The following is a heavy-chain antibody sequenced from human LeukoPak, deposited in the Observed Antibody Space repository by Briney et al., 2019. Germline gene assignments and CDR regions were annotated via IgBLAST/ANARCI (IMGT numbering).Heavy chain of an antibody. Sequence: IPSETLSLTCTVSGGSISSSSYYWGWIRQPPGKGLEWIGSIYYSGSTYYNPSLKSRVTISVDTSKNQFSLKMSSVTAADTAVYYCARRKVDTGAPLDYWGQGTLVTVSS. CDR2: IYYSGST. V-gene: IGHV4-39*07. J-gene: IGHJ4*02. D-gene: IGHD5-18*01. CDR1: GGSISSSSYY. CDR3: ARRKVDTGAPLDY.